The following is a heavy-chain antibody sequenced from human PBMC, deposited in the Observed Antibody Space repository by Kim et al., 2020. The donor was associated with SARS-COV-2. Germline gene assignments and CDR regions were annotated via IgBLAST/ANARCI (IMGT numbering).Heavy chain of an antibody. CDR3: AKISGNAVEDY. CDR1: GFSFSSSW. J-gene: IGHJ4*02. D-gene: IGHD6-19*01. CDR2: IKQDGSET. V-gene: IGHV3-7*01. Sequence: GGSLRLSCAASGFSFSSSWMNWVRQTPEKGLEWVANIKQDGSETYYVDSVKGRFTVSRDNAKNSLYMQMNSLRADDTAVYYCAKISGNAVEDYWGQGTLVTVSS.